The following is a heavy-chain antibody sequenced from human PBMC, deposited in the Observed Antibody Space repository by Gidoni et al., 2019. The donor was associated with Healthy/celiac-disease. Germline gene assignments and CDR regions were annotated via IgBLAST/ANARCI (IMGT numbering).Heavy chain of an antibody. Sequence: QVQLVQSGAAVKKPGASVKVSCKASGYTFTSYGISWVRQAPGQGLEWMGWISAYNGNTNYAQKLQGRVTMTTDTSTSTAYMELRSLRSDDTAVYYCARDIVVVVAATWYYYGMDVWGQGTTVTVSS. CDR2: ISAYNGNT. D-gene: IGHD2-15*01. J-gene: IGHJ6*02. CDR3: ARDIVVVVAATWYYYGMDV. CDR1: GYTFTSYG. V-gene: IGHV1-18*01.